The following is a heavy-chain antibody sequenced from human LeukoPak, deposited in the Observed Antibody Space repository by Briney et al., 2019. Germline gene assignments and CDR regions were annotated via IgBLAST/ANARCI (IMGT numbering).Heavy chain of an antibody. CDR2: LSGSGGGT. Sequence: GGSLRLSCAVSGITLSNYGMSWVRQAPGKGLEWVAGLSGSGGGTNYADSVQGRFTISRDNPKNTLYLQMNSLRAEDTAVYFCAKRGVVIRVFLVGFHKEAYYFDSWGQGALVTISS. CDR1: GITLSNYG. V-gene: IGHV3-23*01. J-gene: IGHJ4*02. CDR3: AKRGVVIRVFLVGFHKEAYYFDS. D-gene: IGHD3-10*01.